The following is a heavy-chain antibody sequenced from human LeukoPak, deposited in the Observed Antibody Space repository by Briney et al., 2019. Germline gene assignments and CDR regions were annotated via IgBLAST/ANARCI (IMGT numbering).Heavy chain of an antibody. CDR2: IKKDGSEK. D-gene: IGHD5-18*01. J-gene: IGHJ3*02. CDR1: GFTFSSYW. CDR3: ARARSSYGYGDAFDI. Sequence: PGGSLRLSCAASGFTFSSYWMSWVRQAPGKGLEWVANIKKDGSEKYYVDSVKGRFTISRDNAKTSLYLQMNSLRAEDTAVYYCARARSSYGYGDAFDIWGQGTMVTVSS. V-gene: IGHV3-7*01.